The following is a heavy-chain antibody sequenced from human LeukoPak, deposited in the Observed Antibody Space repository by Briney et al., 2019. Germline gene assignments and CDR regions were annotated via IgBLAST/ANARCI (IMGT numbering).Heavy chain of an antibody. Sequence: SETLSLTCTVSGYSISSGYYWGWIRQPPGKGLEWIGSIYHSGSTYYNPSLKSRVTISVDTSKNQFSLKLSSVTAADTAVYYCARTIYYGSGSYYNGFNRPGGNFDYWGQGTLVTVSS. CDR1: GYSISSGYY. J-gene: IGHJ4*02. V-gene: IGHV4-38-2*02. CDR3: ARTIYYGSGSYYNGFNRPGGNFDY. D-gene: IGHD3-10*01. CDR2: IYHSGST.